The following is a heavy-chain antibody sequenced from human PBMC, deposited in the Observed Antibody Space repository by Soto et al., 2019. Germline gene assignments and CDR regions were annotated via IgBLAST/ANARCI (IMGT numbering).Heavy chain of an antibody. CDR2: IERSGST. CDR3: ARLDFRMNWFDP. CDR1: SGSVNVGGYF. D-gene: IGHD3-3*01. V-gene: IGHV4-30-2*01. Sequence: PSETLSLTCSVSSGSVNVGGYFWTWIRQVPGKGLEWIGNIERSGSTYYNPSPKSRVTISVDRSKNQFSLKLSSVTAADTAVYYCARLDFRMNWFDPWGQGTLVTVSS. J-gene: IGHJ5*02.